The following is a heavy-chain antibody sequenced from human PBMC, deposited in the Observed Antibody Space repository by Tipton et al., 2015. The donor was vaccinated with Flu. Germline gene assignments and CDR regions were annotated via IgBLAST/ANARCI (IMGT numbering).Heavy chain of an antibody. CDR3: ARGNTWYVANDY. J-gene: IGHJ4*02. V-gene: IGHV3-21*01. CDR1: GFTFSSYS. Sequence: SLRLSCAASGFTFSSYSMSWVRQAPGKGLERVSCISTSSTYIYYADSVRGRFTISRDNAKNSLYLQMNSLRAEDTAVYYCARGNTWYVANDYWGQGTPVTVSS. CDR2: ISTSSTYI. D-gene: IGHD6-13*01.